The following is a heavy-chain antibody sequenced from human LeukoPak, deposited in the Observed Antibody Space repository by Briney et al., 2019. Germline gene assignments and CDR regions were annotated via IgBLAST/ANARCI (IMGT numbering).Heavy chain of an antibody. V-gene: IGHV3-30*04. Sequence: GGSLRLSCAASGFTFSSYSMHWVRQAPGKGLEWVAVISNDGSNKYYADSVKGRFTISRDNSKNTLYLQMNSLRAEDTAVYYCARDMIDYWGQGTLVTVSS. CDR1: GFTFSSYS. D-gene: IGHD3-16*01. J-gene: IGHJ4*02. CDR3: ARDMIDY. CDR2: ISNDGSNK.